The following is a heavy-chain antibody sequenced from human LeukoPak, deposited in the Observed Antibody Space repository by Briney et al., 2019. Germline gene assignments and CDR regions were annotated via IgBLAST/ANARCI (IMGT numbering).Heavy chain of an antibody. J-gene: IGHJ4*02. Sequence: GESLKISCTASGYSFSTYWIGWVRQMPGEGLEWMGIIYPGDPNIRYRPSFQGQVTISADKTISAAYLQWSSLKASDTAMYYCVRQDGGSSPDCWGQGTLVTVSS. V-gene: IGHV5-51*01. CDR1: GYSFSTYW. D-gene: IGHD6-13*01. CDR2: IYPGDPNI. CDR3: VRQDGGSSPDC.